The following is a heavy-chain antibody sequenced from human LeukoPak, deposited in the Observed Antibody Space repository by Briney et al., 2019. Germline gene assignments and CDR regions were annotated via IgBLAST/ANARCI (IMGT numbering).Heavy chain of an antibody. CDR2: GHHSGIT. Sequence: PSETLSLTCVVSGGLISSGGYYWGWIRHPPETGLDWIGRGHHSGITYYNTSLKSRVSISVTNSTNPFSLELTSVTAADTAVYYCARNPPNSYDSSGRMGAFDVWGQGTMATVSS. CDR1: GGLISSGGYY. D-gene: IGHD3-22*01. V-gene: IGHV4-39*01. J-gene: IGHJ3*01. CDR3: ARNPPNSYDSSGRMGAFDV.